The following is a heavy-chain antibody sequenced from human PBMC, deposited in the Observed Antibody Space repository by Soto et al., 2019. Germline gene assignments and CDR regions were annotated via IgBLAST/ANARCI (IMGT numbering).Heavy chain of an antibody. D-gene: IGHD3-16*01. Sequence: QVQLVQSGAEVKNAGASVKVSCKASGYTFTRYGIGWARQAPGQGLEWMGWINTYNGNTNYAQNVQGRVTLTTDTSTSTAYMELRSLRSNDTAIYYCAMVDVYVTPSPQDVWAQGTTVIVSS. CDR1: GYTFTRYG. V-gene: IGHV1-18*01. CDR2: INTYNGNT. CDR3: AMVDVYVTPSPQDV. J-gene: IGHJ6*02.